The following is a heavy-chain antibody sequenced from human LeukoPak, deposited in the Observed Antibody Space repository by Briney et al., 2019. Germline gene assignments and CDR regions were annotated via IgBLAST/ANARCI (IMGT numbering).Heavy chain of an antibody. CDR2: IYPGDSDT. Sequence: GESLKISCKGSGYSFTSFWIGWVRQRPGKGLEWMGIIYPGDSDTRYSPSFQGQVTISADKSISTAYLQWSSLKASDTAMYYCARPYDSSGYSSDYWGQGTLVTVSS. J-gene: IGHJ4*02. V-gene: IGHV5-51*01. CDR3: ARPYDSSGYSSDY. D-gene: IGHD3-22*01. CDR1: GYSFTSFW.